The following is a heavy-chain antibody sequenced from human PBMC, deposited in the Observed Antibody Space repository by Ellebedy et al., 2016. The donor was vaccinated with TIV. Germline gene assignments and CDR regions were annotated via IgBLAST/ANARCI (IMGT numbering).Heavy chain of an antibody. Sequence: ASVKVSCKASGYTFTGYYMHWVRQAPGQGLEWMGWINPNSGGTTYAQKFQGRVTMTRDTSISTAYMEVSGLKSDDTAVYYCATLPYISTSSAYWGQGTLVTVSS. D-gene: IGHD6-13*01. CDR3: ATLPYISTSSAY. CDR2: INPNSGGT. V-gene: IGHV1-2*02. CDR1: GYTFTGYY. J-gene: IGHJ4*02.